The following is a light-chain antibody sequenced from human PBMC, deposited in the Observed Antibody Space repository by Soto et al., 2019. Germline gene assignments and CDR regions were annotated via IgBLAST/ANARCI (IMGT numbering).Light chain of an antibody. Sequence: QSALTQPPSASGSPGQSVTISCTGTSSDVGAYNYVSWYQQHPGKAPKLMIYEANKRPSGVPDRFSGSKSGNTASLTVSGLQAEDEADYYCISYAGTNNFYVFGAGTKVTVL. CDR3: ISYAGTNNFYV. CDR1: SSDVGAYNY. J-gene: IGLJ1*01. CDR2: EAN. V-gene: IGLV2-8*01.